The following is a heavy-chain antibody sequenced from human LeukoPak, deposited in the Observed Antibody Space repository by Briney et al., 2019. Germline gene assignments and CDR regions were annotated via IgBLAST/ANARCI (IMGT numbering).Heavy chain of an antibody. CDR1: GFTFNHYY. D-gene: IGHD3-22*01. J-gene: IGHJ1*01. CDR3: ARGGGYYYDSSDYYREEYFQD. CDR2: ISSSSSYT. V-gene: IGHV3-11*05. Sequence: GGSLRLSCAASGFTFNHYYMTWIRQAPGKGLEWVSYISSSSSYTNYADSVKGRFTISRDNAKNSLYLHMNSLRAEDTAVYYCARGGGYYYDSSDYYREEYFQDWGQGTLVTVSP.